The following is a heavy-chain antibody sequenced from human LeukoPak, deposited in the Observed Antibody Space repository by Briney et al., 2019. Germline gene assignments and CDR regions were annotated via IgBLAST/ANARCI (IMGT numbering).Heavy chain of an antibody. Sequence: GGSLRLSCVASGLTFNNQDMHWVRQSAGKGLEWVSAIGVDDDTYYSASVKGRFTISRENARNSLYLQMNSLRAEDTAVCYCARERTRGCNGDICLDGFDIWGRGTMVTVSS. V-gene: IGHV3-13*01. CDR2: IGVDDDT. CDR3: ARERTRGCNGDICLDGFDI. CDR1: GLTFNNQD. J-gene: IGHJ3*02. D-gene: IGHD2-15*01.